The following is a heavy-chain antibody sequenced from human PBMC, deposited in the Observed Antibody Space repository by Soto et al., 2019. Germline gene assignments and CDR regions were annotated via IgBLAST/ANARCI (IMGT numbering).Heavy chain of an antibody. CDR3: GAVFTDDCCSTSCYASSLAYYYYMDV. D-gene: IGHD2-2*01. V-gene: IGHV3-11*01. Sequence: GGSLRLSCAASGFTFSDYYMSWIRQAPGKGLEWVSYISSSGSTIYYAESVKGRFTISRDNANNSLYLQMNSLRAEDTAVYYCGAVFTDDCCSTSCYASSLAYYYYMDVWGKGTTVTVSS. CDR1: GFTFSDYY. CDR2: ISSSGSTI. J-gene: IGHJ6*03.